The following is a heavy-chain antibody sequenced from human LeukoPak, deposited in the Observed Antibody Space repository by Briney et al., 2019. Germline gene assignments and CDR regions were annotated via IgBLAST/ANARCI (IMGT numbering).Heavy chain of an antibody. Sequence: GESLKISCEGFGYSFTNSWIAWVRQMPGKGLEWMGIVYPGNSDTRYCPSFQGQVAMSADKSISTAYLQWSSLKASDTAMYYCARVATSMGDALDIWGQGTMVTVSS. D-gene: IGHD5-18*01. V-gene: IGHV5-51*01. CDR1: GYSFTNSW. CDR3: ARVATSMGDALDI. J-gene: IGHJ3*02. CDR2: VYPGNSDT.